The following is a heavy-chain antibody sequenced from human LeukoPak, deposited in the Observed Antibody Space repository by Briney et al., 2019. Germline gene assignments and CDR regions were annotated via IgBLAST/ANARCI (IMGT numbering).Heavy chain of an antibody. CDR1: GFTFSDYS. Sequence: GGSLRLSCAASGFTFSDYSMSWIRQAPGKGLEWVSYISSSGSTIYYADSVKGRFTISRDNAKNSLYLQMNSLRAEDTAVYYCARATVVVITTGGAFDIWGQGTMVTVSS. D-gene: IGHD3-22*01. CDR2: ISSSGSTI. V-gene: IGHV3-11*01. J-gene: IGHJ3*02. CDR3: ARATVVVITTGGAFDI.